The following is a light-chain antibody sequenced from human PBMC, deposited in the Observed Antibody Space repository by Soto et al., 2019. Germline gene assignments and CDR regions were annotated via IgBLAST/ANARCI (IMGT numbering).Light chain of an antibody. Sequence: AIPLTQSPSSLSASVGDRVTITCRASQGISSALAWYQQKPGKAPKLLIYDASSLESGVPSRFSGSGSGTDFTLTISSLQPEDFATYYCQQFNNYPHTITFGQGTRLEIK. CDR3: QQFNNYPHTIT. V-gene: IGKV1D-13*01. CDR1: QGISSA. CDR2: DAS. J-gene: IGKJ5*01.